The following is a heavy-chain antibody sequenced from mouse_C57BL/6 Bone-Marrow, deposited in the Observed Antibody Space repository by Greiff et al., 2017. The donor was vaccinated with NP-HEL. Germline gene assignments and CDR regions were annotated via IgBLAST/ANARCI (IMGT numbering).Heavy chain of an antibody. V-gene: IGHV14-4*01. Sequence: EVQLQQSGAELVRPGASVKLSCTASGFNIIDDYMHWVKQRPEQGLEWIGWIDPENGDTEYASKFQGKATITADTSSNTAYLQLSSLTSEDTAVYYCTPYYYVFAYWGQGTLVTVSA. CDR1: GFNIIDDY. CDR2: IDPENGDT. J-gene: IGHJ3*01. CDR3: TPYYYVFAY. D-gene: IGHD1-1*01.